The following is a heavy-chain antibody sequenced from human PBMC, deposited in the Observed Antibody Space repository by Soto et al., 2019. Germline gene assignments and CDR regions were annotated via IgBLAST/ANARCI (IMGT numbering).Heavy chain of an antibody. V-gene: IGHV3-21*01. J-gene: IGHJ2*01. CDR3: ARDSIAAERWVWYFDL. CDR2: ISSSSSYI. CDR1: GFTFSSYS. Sequence: EVQLVESGGGLVKPGGSLRLSCAASGFTFSSYSMNWVRQAPGKGLEWVSSISSSSSYIYYADSVKGRFTISRDNAKNSLYLQMNSLRAEDTAVYYCARDSIAAERWVWYFDLWGRGTLVTVSS. D-gene: IGHD6-13*01.